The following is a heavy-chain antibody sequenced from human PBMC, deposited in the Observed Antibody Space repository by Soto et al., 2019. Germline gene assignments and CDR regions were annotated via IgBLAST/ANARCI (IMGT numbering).Heavy chain of an antibody. CDR2: LYSSGTT. CDR1: GFSVTNNY. J-gene: IGHJ6*02. D-gene: IGHD5-18*01. Sequence: GGSLRLSCTVSGFSVTNNYINWVRQAPGKGLEWVSILYSSGTTYYADSVRGRFTVSRDGSKNTLYLQMNSLRAEDTAVYYCARDWSKFSYNYPYYYAMDAWGQGTTVTVSS. V-gene: IGHV3-53*01. CDR3: ARDWSKFSYNYPYYYAMDA.